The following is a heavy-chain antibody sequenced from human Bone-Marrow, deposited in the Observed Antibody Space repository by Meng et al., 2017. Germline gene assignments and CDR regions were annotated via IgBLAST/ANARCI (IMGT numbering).Heavy chain of an antibody. J-gene: IGHJ4*02. V-gene: IGHV4-61*02. CDR3: ARGNNYVDFHY. CDR1: GDSISSGSYF. CDR2: IHTRGST. Sequence: SETLSLTCTVSGDSISSGSYFWSWIRPPAGKGLGWIGRIHTRGSTENNPSIRSGVTISADTSKNQISLKVTSVTAADTAVYYCARGNNYVDFHYWGQGTLVTVSS. D-gene: IGHD4-11*01.